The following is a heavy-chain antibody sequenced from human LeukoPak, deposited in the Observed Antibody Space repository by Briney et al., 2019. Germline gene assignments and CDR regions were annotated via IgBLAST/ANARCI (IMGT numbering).Heavy chain of an antibody. V-gene: IGHV1-69*05. Sequence: GASVKVSCKASGGTFSSYAISWVRQAPGQGLEWMGGIIPIFGTANYAQKFQGRVTMTRNTSISTAYMELSSLRSEDTAVYYCARAADNWFDPWGQGTLVTVSS. CDR3: ARAADNWFDP. CDR2: IIPIFGTA. CDR1: GGTFSSYA. J-gene: IGHJ5*02.